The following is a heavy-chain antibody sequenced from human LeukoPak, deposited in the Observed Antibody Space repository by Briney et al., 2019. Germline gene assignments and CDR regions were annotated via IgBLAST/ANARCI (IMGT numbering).Heavy chain of an antibody. V-gene: IGHV3-11*06. D-gene: IGHD3-3*01. J-gene: IGHJ4*02. CDR1: GFTFSDYY. CDR3: ARVRSGDYDFWSGRYYFDY. Sequence: PGGSLRLSCAASGFTFSDYYMSWIRQAPGKGLEWVSYISSSSSYTNYADSVKGRFTISRDNAKNSLYLQMNSLRAEDTAVYYCARVRSGDYDFWSGRYYFDYWGQGTLVTVSS. CDR2: ISSSSSYT.